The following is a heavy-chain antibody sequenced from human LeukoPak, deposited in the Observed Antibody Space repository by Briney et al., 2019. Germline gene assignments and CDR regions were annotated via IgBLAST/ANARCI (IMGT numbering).Heavy chain of an antibody. Sequence: GGSLRLSCSASGFTFSSYAMHWVRQAPGKGLVYVSAISGNGGGTYYADSVKGRFTISRDNSKNTLYLQMSSLRPEDTAVYYCVKGGTIVWGFFDYWGQGTLVPVSS. CDR1: GFTFSSYA. D-gene: IGHD3-16*01. CDR2: ISGNGGGT. CDR3: VKGGTIVWGFFDY. V-gene: IGHV3-64D*06. J-gene: IGHJ4*02.